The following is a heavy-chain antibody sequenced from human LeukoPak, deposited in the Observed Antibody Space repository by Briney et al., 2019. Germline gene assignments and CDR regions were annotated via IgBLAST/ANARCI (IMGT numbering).Heavy chain of an antibody. CDR2: ITGSSNYI. CDR1: GFTLSSYT. D-gene: IGHD3-16*01. V-gene: IGHV3-21*01. J-gene: IGHJ3*02. CDR3: ARGPRLEAFDI. Sequence: GGSLRLSCEASGFTLSSYTMHWVRQAPGKGLEWVSSITGSSNYIYYGDSMKGRFTISRDNAGNSVYLQMNSLRAEDTALYYCARGPRLEAFDIWGQGTMLTVSS.